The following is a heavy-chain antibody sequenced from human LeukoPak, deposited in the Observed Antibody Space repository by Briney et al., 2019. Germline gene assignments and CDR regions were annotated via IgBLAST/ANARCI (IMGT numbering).Heavy chain of an antibody. CDR2: IHYGGST. Sequence: KASETLSLTCTVSGASIRSNYWSWIRQPPGKGLEWIGNIHYGGSTNYNPSLKSRVTISIDTSNNQFFLKLRSVTAADTAVYYCARQWDGDYWGQGTLVTVSS. J-gene: IGHJ4*02. CDR1: GASIRSNY. D-gene: IGHD1-26*01. V-gene: IGHV4-59*08. CDR3: ARQWDGDY.